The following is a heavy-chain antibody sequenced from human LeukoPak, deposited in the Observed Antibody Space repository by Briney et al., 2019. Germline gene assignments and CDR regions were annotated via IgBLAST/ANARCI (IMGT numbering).Heavy chain of an antibody. CDR2: IYHSGNT. D-gene: IGHD2-2*01. CDR1: GYSISSDYY. V-gene: IGHV4-38-2*01. J-gene: IGHJ6*03. CDR3: ARLPYCSSTRCYDYYYYMDV. Sequence: SETLSLTCAVSGYSISSDYYWGWIRQPPRKGLEWIWSIYHSGNTYYNPSLKSRVTISVDTSKNQFSLKLSSATAADTAVYYCARLPYCSSTRCYDYYYYMDVWGKGTTVTVSS.